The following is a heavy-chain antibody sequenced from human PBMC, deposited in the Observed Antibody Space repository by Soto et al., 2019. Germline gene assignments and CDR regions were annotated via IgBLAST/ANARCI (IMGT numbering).Heavy chain of an antibody. D-gene: IGHD6-13*01. CDR1: GGSISSYY. Sequence: PSETLSLTCTVSGGSISSYYWSWIRQPPGKGLEWIGYIYYSGSTNYNPSLKSRVTISVDTSKNQFSLKLSSVTAADTAVYYCASAAAAGHYYYYGMDVWGQGTTVTV. V-gene: IGHV4-59*01. CDR2: IYYSGST. CDR3: ASAAAAGHYYYYGMDV. J-gene: IGHJ6*02.